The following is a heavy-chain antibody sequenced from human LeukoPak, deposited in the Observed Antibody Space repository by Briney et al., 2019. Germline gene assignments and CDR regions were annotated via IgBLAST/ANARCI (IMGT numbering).Heavy chain of an antibody. J-gene: IGHJ4*02. D-gene: IGHD3-22*01. Sequence: GGSLRLSCAASGFTFSSYSMSWVRQAPGKGLEWVSAISGTGGNTYYADSVKGRFTISRDNSKNTLYLQMNSLRAEDTAVYYCAKGYDSSGYYSHWGQGTLVTVSS. CDR1: GFTFSSYS. CDR3: AKGYDSSGYYSH. CDR2: ISGTGGNT. V-gene: IGHV3-23*01.